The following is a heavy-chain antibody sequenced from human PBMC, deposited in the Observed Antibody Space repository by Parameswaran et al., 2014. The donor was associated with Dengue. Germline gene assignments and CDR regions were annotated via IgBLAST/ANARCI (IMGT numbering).Heavy chain of an antibody. CDR2: INAGDGST. Sequence: WVRQAPGQRLEWMGWINAGDGSTIYAQKFQGRITITRDTSANTAYMELSSLRSEDTAIYYCAREMWHVPVANTDHSLMYWGQGALVTVSS. V-gene: IGHV1-3*01. D-gene: IGHD5-12*01. CDR3: AREMWHVPVANTDHSLMY. J-gene: IGHJ4*02.